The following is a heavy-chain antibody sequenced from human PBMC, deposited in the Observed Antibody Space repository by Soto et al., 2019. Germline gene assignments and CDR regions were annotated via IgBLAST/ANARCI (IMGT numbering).Heavy chain of an antibody. J-gene: IGHJ6*02. Sequence: SVKVSCKASGGTFSSHAISWVRQAPGQGLEWMGGIIPIFGTANYAQKFQGRVTITADESTSTAYMELSSLRSEDTAVYYCARGPGGTTSHYYYYGMDVWGQGTTVTVSS. CDR1: GGTFSSHA. V-gene: IGHV1-69*13. CDR3: ARGPGGTTSHYYYYGMDV. CDR2: IIPIFGTA. D-gene: IGHD4-4*01.